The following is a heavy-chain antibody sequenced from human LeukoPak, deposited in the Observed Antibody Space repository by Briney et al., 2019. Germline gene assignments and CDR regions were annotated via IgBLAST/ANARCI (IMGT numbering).Heavy chain of an antibody. D-gene: IGHD2-21*01. CDR2: IRYDGSNK. CDR1: GFTFSSYG. CDR3: ARAGHTVGYNLVGYYYMDV. Sequence: GGSLRLSCAASGFTFSSYGMHWVRQAPGKGLEWVAFIRYDGSNKYYADSVKGRFTISRDNSKNTLYLQMNSLRAEDTAVYYCARAGHTVGYNLVGYYYMDVWGKGTTVTVSS. V-gene: IGHV3-30*02. J-gene: IGHJ6*03.